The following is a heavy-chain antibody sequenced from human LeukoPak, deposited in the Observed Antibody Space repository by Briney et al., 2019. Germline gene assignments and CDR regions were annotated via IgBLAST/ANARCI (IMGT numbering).Heavy chain of an antibody. V-gene: IGHV1-18*01. CDR2: ISAYNGNT. CDR3: ARWAGSGYYLRYFDY. J-gene: IGHJ4*02. Sequence: ASVMVSCKASGYTFTSYGISWVRQAPGQGLEWMGWISAYNGNTNYAQKLQGRVTMTTDTSTSTAYMELRSLRSDDTAVYYCARWAGSGYYLRYFDYWGQGTLVTVSS. CDR1: GYTFTSYG. D-gene: IGHD3-3*01.